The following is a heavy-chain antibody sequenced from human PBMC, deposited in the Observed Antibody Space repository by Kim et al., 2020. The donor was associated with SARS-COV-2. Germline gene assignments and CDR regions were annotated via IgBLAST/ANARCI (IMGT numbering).Heavy chain of an antibody. D-gene: IGHD2-21*01. Sequence: SETLSLTCTVSGGSMRSYYWNWIRQVPGKGLEWIGYIFYSGATNYNPSFKSRVTMXVDMSDNQFSLRLTSVTAADTAVYYCATYSAXMAGGRLFQYWGQGXLVTVSS. CDR2: IFYSGAT. CDR3: ATYSAXMAGGRLFQY. V-gene: IGHV4-59*13. J-gene: IGHJ4*02. CDR1: GGSMRSYY.